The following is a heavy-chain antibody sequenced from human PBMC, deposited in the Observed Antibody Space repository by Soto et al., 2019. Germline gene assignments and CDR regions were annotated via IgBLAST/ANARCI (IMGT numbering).Heavy chain of an antibody. V-gene: IGHV1-69*01. J-gene: IGHJ6*01. CDR2: NIPIFDIV. Sequence: QVQLVQSGAEVRKPGSSVMVSCKVSGGTFRTHGFSWVLQAPVQGLEWIGGNIPIFDIVAYAQKFHGRVTITADDSTNTAQLVMSGLTSEDTAVYFCARERGSMTVNNIHHALDVWGKWNAVTVYS. CDR1: GGTFRTHG. D-gene: IGHD2-15*01. CDR3: ARERGSMTVNNIHHALDV.